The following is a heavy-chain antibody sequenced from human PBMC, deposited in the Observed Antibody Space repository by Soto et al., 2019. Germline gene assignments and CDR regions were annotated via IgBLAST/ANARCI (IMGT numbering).Heavy chain of an antibody. J-gene: IGHJ6*02. Sequence: GESLKISCKGSGYSFTSYWISWVRQMPGKGLEWMGRIDPSDSYTNYSPSFQGHVTISADKSISTAYLQWSSLKASDTAMYYCASPISSIAVRGYYYGMDAWGQGTTVTVSS. D-gene: IGHD6-6*01. V-gene: IGHV5-10-1*01. CDR3: ASPISSIAVRGYYYGMDA. CDR1: GYSFTSYW. CDR2: IDPSDSYT.